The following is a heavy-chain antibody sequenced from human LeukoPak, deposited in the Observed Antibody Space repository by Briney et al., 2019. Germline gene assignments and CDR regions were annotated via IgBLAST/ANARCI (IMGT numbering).Heavy chain of an antibody. CDR3: ARDIPGEGSLDAFDI. D-gene: IGHD3-16*01. Sequence: EASVKVSCKASGYTFTSYGISWVRQAPGQGLEWMGWISAYNGNTNYAQKLQGRVTMTTDTSTSTAYMELRSLRSDDTAVYYCARDIPGEGSLDAFDIWGQGTLVTVSS. J-gene: IGHJ3*02. CDR2: ISAYNGNT. CDR1: GYTFTSYG. V-gene: IGHV1-18*01.